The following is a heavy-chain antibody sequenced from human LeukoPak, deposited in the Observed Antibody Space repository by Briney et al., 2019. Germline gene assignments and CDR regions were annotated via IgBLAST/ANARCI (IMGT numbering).Heavy chain of an antibody. CDR1: GGSISSGGYY. CDR3: ARARSAAGNFDY. V-gene: IGHV4-31*03. D-gene: IGHD6-13*01. CDR2: IYYSGST. Sequence: PSQTLSLTCTVSGGSISSGGYYWSWIRQHPGKALEWIGYIYYSGSTYYNPSLKSRVTISADTSKNQFSLKLSSVTAADTAVYYCARARSAAGNFDYWGQGTLVTVSS. J-gene: IGHJ4*02.